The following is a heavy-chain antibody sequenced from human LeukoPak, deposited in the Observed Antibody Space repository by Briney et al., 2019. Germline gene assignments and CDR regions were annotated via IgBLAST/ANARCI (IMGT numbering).Heavy chain of an antibody. J-gene: IGHJ4*02. D-gene: IGHD3-16*01. CDR2: ISAGGNT. V-gene: IGHV3-23*01. CDR1: GFTFSSDA. CDR3: AKDYIRRAWD. Sequence: GGSLRLSCAASGFTFSSDAMSWVRQAPGRGLEWVSAISAGGNTYYADSVKGRFTISRDNSKNTLYLQMSSLSAEDTALYYCAKDYIRRAWDWGQGTLVTVSS.